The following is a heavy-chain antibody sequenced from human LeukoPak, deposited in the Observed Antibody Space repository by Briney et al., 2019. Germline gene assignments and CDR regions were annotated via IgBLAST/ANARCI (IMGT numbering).Heavy chain of an antibody. D-gene: IGHD2-15*01. CDR3: ARDSGYCSGGSCYPAPLDY. CDR2: ISSSSYTI. Sequence: GGSLRLSCAASGFTFSSYSMNWVRQAPGKGLEGVSYISSSSYTIYYADSVKGRFTISRDNAKNSLYLQMNSLRDEDTAVYYCARDSGYCSGGSCYPAPLDYWGQGTLVTVSS. J-gene: IGHJ4*02. CDR1: GFTFSSYS. V-gene: IGHV3-48*02.